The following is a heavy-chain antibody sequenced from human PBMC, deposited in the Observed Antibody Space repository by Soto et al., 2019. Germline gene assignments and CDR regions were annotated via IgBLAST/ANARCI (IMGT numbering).Heavy chain of an antibody. CDR2: IITVLGTT. D-gene: IGHD2-21*01. Sequence: QVQLVQSGAELKKTGSSVKVSCRASGDTFSSYAVNWVRQAPGRGLEWMGRIITVLGTTDYAQNFKGRLTITAEKYTKTGYMELSSLRSEDTAVYYCARRRYCGYDCYHKHYYGMDVWGQGTTVTVAS. V-gene: IGHV1-69*08. J-gene: IGHJ6*02. CDR1: GDTFSSYA. CDR3: ARRRYCGYDCYHKHYYGMDV.